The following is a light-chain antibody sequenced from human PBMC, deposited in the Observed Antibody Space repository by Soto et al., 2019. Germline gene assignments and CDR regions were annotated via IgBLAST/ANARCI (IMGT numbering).Light chain of an antibody. CDR1: SSNIGNNY. J-gene: IGLJ3*02. CDR2: DNN. Sequence: QSVLTQPPSVSAAPGQKVTISCSGSSSNIGNNYVSWYQQLPGTAPKLLIYDNNKRPSGIPDRFSGSKSGTSATLGITGLQTGDEADYYCGTWDSSLSAGRDGVFGGGTKLTVL. CDR3: GTWDSSLSAGRDGV. V-gene: IGLV1-51*01.